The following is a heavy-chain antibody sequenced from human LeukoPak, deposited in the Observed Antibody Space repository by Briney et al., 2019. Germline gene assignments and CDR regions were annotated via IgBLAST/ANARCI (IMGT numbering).Heavy chain of an antibody. CDR2: IIPIFGTA. CDR3: ARDCSSTSCYSENAFDI. J-gene: IGHJ3*02. V-gene: IGHV1-69*13. D-gene: IGHD2-2*01. Sequence: SVKVSCKASGGTFSSYAISWVRQAPGQGLEWMGGIIPIFGTANYAQKFQGRVTITADESTSTAYMELSSLRSEDTAVYYCARDCSSTSCYSENAFDIWGQGTMVTVSS. CDR1: GGTFSSYA.